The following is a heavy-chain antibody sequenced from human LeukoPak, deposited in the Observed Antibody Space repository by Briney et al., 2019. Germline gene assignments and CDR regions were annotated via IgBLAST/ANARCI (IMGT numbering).Heavy chain of an antibody. D-gene: IGHD6-13*01. V-gene: IGHV3-23*01. Sequence: GGSLRLSCVASGFTFSTYAMSWVRQAPGKGLEWVSAISGSDDSTYYADSVKGRFTISRDNSKNTLYLQMNSLRAEDTAVYYCAKGTIGAADTNFDYWGQGALVTVSS. CDR2: ISGSDDST. J-gene: IGHJ4*02. CDR3: AKGTIGAADTNFDY. CDR1: GFTFSTYA.